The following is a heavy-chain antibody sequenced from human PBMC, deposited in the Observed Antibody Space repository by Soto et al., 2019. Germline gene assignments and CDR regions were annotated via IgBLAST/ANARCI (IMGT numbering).Heavy chain of an antibody. Sequence: QVQLQESGPGLVKPSETLSLTCTVSGGSISSYYWSWIRQPPGKGLEWIGYIYYSGSTNYNPSLKSRVTISVDTSKNQFSLKLSSVTAADTAVYYCARYSEVLVATTKSPESYYYYGMDVWGQGTTVTVSS. D-gene: IGHD5-12*01. V-gene: IGHV4-59*01. J-gene: IGHJ6*02. CDR3: ARYSEVLVATTKSPESYYYYGMDV. CDR1: GGSISSYY. CDR2: IYYSGST.